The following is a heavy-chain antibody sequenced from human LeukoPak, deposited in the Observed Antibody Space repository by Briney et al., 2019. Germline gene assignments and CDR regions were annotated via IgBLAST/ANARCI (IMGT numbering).Heavy chain of an antibody. Sequence: GGSLRLSCAASGFTFSSYEMNWVRQAPGRGLEWVSAISDTGNTYHADSVKGRFTISRDSSKNTMNLQMNSLRAEDTAVYYCAKGGGSSGRSYYFDYWGQGTLVTVSS. V-gene: IGHV3-23*01. CDR1: GFTFSSYE. J-gene: IGHJ4*02. D-gene: IGHD6-19*01. CDR2: ISDTGNT. CDR3: AKGGGSSGRSYYFDY.